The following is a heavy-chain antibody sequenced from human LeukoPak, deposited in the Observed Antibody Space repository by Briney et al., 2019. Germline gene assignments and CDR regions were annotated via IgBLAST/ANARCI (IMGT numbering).Heavy chain of an antibody. J-gene: IGHJ4*02. CDR2: IRYDGSNQ. CDR3: AKDVGTVTRGVGY. V-gene: IGHV3-30*02. D-gene: IGHD4-17*01. CDR1: GFTFSTYG. Sequence: GGSLRLSCAASGFTFSTYGIHWVRQAPGKGLEWVAFIRYDGSNQDYADSVKGRFTISRDNSKNTLYLQMNSLRGEDTAIYHCAKDVGTVTRGVGYCGQGTLVTVLS.